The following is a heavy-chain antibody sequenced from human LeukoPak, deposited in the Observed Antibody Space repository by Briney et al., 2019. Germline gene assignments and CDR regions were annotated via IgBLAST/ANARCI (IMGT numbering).Heavy chain of an antibody. CDR3: ARLVPAAI. Sequence: SQTLSLTCTVSGGSISSGSYYWSWIRQPAGKGLEWIGRIYTSGSTNYNPSLKSRVTISVDTSENQFSLKLSSVTAADTAVYYCARLVPAAIWGQGTLVTVSS. D-gene: IGHD2-2*01. V-gene: IGHV4-61*02. CDR2: IYTSGST. J-gene: IGHJ4*02. CDR1: GGSISSGSYY.